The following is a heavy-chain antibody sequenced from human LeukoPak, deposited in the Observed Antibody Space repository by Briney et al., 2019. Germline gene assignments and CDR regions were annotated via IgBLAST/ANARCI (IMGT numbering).Heavy chain of an antibody. D-gene: IGHD2-21*02. CDR3: VRGSRVYCCGDCYYY. J-gene: IGHJ4*02. Sequence: TSETLSLTCTVFGGSFSGYYWSWIRQPPDKGLEWIGEINPSGSTNYNPSLKTRVTISTDTSKNHFSLNLNSVTAADTGVYYCVRGSRVYCCGDCYYYWGQGTLVTVSS. V-gene: IGHV4-34*01. CDR1: GGSFSGYY. CDR2: INPSGST.